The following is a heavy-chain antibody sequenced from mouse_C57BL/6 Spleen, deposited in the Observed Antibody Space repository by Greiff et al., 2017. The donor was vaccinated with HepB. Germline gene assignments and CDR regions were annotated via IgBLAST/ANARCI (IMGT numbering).Heavy chain of an antibody. J-gene: IGHJ3*01. D-gene: IGHD2-1*01. CDR3: ARERSYGNYEAY. CDR1: GYTFTSYW. Sequence: VQLQQSGAELVKPGASVKLSCKASGYTFTSYWMHWVKQRPGQGLEWIGMIHPNSGSTNYNEKFKSKATLTVDKSSSTAYMQLSSLTSEDSAVYYCARERSYGNYEAYWGQGTLVTVSA. V-gene: IGHV1-64*01. CDR2: IHPNSGST.